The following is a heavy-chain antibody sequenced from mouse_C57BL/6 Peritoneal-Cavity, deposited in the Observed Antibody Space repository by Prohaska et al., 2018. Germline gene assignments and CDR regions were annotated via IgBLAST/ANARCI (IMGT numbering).Heavy chain of an antibody. J-gene: IGHJ2*01. CDR2: IYWDDDK. Sequence: QVTLKESGPGILQSSQTLSLTCSFSGFSLSTSGMGVSWIRQPSGKGLEWLAHIYWDDDKRYNPSLKSRLTISKDTSRNQVLLKITSVDTADTSTYYCARSRFYYFDYWGRGTTLTVSS. CDR3: ARSRFYYFDY. V-gene: IGHV8-12*01. CDR1: GFSLSTSGMG.